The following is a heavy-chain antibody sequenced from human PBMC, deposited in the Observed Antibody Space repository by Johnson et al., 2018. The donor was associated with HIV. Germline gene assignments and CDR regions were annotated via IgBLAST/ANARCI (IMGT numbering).Heavy chain of an antibody. CDR3: ARGCRDGYTCDAFDV. J-gene: IGHJ3*01. CDR1: GFTVSSNY. CDR2: INSGGST. V-gene: IGHV3-66*01. D-gene: IGHD5-24*01. Sequence: VQLVESGGDVVQPGGSLRLSCAASGFTVSSNYMSWVRQGPGKGLEWVSVINSGGSTYYADSVKGRFTISRDNSKNTLYLQMNSLRAEDTAVYFCARGCRDGYTCDAFDVWGQGTRVTVSS.